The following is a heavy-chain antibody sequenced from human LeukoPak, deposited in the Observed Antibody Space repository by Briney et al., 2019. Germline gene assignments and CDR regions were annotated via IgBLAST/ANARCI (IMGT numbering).Heavy chain of an antibody. CDR3: TPLSFAVITPNAFDI. D-gene: IGHD3-22*01. CDR1: GFTFSNAW. J-gene: IGHJ3*02. Sequence: PGGSLRLSCAASGFTFSNAWMSWVRQAPGKGLEWVGRIKRKTDGGTTDYAAPVKGRFTISRDDSKNTLYLQMNSLKTEDTAVYYCTPLSFAVITPNAFDIWGQGTMVTVSS. V-gene: IGHV3-15*01. CDR2: IKRKTDGGTT.